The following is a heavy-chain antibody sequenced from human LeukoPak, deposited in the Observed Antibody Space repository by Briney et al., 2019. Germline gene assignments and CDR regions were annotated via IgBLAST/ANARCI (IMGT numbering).Heavy chain of an antibody. CDR3: AKDIGATVTTNYYYGMDV. Sequence: PGRSLRLSCAASGFTFGDYAMHWVRQAPGKGLEWVSGISWNGGSIGYADSVKGRFTISRDNAKNSLYLQMNSLRAEDTALYYCAKDIGATVTTNYYYGMDVWGQGTTVTVSS. V-gene: IGHV3-9*01. CDR1: GFTFGDYA. J-gene: IGHJ6*02. CDR2: ISWNGGSI. D-gene: IGHD4-17*01.